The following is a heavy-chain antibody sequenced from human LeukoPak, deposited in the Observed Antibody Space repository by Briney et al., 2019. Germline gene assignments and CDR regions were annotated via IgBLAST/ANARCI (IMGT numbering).Heavy chain of an antibody. CDR2: ISSSSSTM. J-gene: IGHJ4*02. D-gene: IGHD5-12*01. CDR1: GFTFSTYS. Sequence: PGGSLRLSCAASGFTFSTYSMNWVRQAPGKGLEWVSYISSSSSTMYYADSVKGRFTISRDNAKNSLYLQMNSLRDEDTAVYYCARDRYGGYDFDYWGQGTLVTVSS. V-gene: IGHV3-48*02. CDR3: ARDRYGGYDFDY.